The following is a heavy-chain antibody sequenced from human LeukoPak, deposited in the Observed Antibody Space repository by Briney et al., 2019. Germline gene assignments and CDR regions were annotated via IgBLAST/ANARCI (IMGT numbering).Heavy chain of an antibody. D-gene: IGHD1-26*01. CDR1: GFTFDDYA. J-gene: IGHJ4*02. CDR2: ISWNSGSI. V-gene: IGHV3-9*01. CDR3: AKGPGEWELSTTPTGIFDY. Sequence: PGGSLRLSCAASGFTFDDYAMHWVRQAPGKGLEWVSGISWNSGSIGYADSVKGRFTISRDNAKNSLYLQMNSLRAEDTALYYCAKGPGEWELSTTPTGIFDYWGQGTLVTVSS.